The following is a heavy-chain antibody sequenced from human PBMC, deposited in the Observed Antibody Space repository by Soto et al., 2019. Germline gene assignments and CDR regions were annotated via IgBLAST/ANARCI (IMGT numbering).Heavy chain of an antibody. J-gene: IGHJ5*02. CDR3: AREVATNNWFDP. Sequence: GFLRLSCAASGFTFSYYWMHWVRQVPGKGLVWVARVNNDGGSITYADSVKGRFTISRDNAKNQFSLKLSSVTAADTAVYYCAREVATNNWFDPWGQGALVTVSS. V-gene: IGHV3-74*01. CDR2: VNNDGGSI. D-gene: IGHD5-12*01. CDR1: GFTFSYYW.